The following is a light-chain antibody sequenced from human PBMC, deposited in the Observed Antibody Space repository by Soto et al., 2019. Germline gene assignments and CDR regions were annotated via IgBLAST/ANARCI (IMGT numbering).Light chain of an antibody. V-gene: IGKV3-20*01. CDR2: GAS. CDR3: QQCGSSSYT. Sequence: EIVLTQSPGTLSLSPGERATLSCRASQSVSSSYLAWYQQKPGQAPRLLIYGASSRATGIPDRFSGSGSGTDFTLTTSRLEPEDFAVYYCQQCGSSSYTFGQGTKLEIK. CDR1: QSVSSSY. J-gene: IGKJ2*01.